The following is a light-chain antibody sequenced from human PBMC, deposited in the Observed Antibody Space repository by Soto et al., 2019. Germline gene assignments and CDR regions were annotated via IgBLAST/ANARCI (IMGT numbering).Light chain of an antibody. Sequence: DIQMTQSPPSLSASVGDKVTITCQASHDIGNSLNWYQDKPGQPPKLVIYDAYNLETGVPSTFSGNGYGTEFTLTISSLQPDDFATYYCQHYNSYSEAFGQGTKVELK. J-gene: IGKJ1*01. CDR2: DAY. CDR3: QHYNSYSEA. V-gene: IGKV1-33*01. CDR1: HDIGNS.